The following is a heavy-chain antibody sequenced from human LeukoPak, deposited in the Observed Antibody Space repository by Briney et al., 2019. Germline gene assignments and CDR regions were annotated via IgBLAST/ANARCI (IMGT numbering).Heavy chain of an antibody. CDR1: GYTFTSYG. Sequence: ASVKVSCKASGYTFTSYGISWVRQAPGQGLEWMGRISAYNGNTNYAQKLQGRVNMTTDTSTSTAYMELRSLRSDDTAVYYCARDQGPRDIVVVPAAPAHFDYWGQGTLVTVSS. CDR2: ISAYNGNT. CDR3: ARDQGPRDIVVVPAAPAHFDY. V-gene: IGHV1-18*01. D-gene: IGHD2-2*01. J-gene: IGHJ4*02.